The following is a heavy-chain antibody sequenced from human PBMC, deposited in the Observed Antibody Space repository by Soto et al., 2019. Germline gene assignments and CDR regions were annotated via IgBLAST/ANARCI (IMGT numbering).Heavy chain of an antibody. Sequence: GGSLRLSCAASGFTFSIYWMHWVRQAPGKGLVWVSRINSDGSSTSYADSVKGRFTISRDNAKNTLYLQMNSLRAEDTAVYYCARGALRDGYNLHDYWGQGTLVTVSS. D-gene: IGHD5-12*01. J-gene: IGHJ4*02. CDR3: ARGALRDGYNLHDY. CDR1: GFTFSIYW. V-gene: IGHV3-74*01. CDR2: INSDGSST.